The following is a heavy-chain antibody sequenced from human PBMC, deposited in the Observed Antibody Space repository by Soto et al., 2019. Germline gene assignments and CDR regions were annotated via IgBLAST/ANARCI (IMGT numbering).Heavy chain of an antibody. CDR1: SGSISSSNW. Sequence: SETLSLTCAVSSGSISSSNWWSWVRQPPGKGLEWIGEIYHSGSINYNPSLKSRVTISVDKSKNQFSLKLSSVTAADTAVYYCASSNVGYCSGGSCSFDYWGQGTLVTVSS. J-gene: IGHJ4*02. CDR3: ASSNVGYCSGGSCSFDY. CDR2: IYHSGSI. V-gene: IGHV4-4*02. D-gene: IGHD2-15*01.